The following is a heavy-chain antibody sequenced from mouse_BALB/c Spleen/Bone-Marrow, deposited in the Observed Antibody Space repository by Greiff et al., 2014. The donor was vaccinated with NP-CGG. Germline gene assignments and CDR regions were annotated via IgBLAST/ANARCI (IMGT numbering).Heavy chain of an antibody. V-gene: IGHV1-62-2*01. J-gene: IGHJ1*01. Sequence: QVQLQQPGAGLVKPRASVKLSCKASGYTFTEYIIHWVKQRSGQGLEWIGWFYPGSGSIKYNEKFKDKATLTADKSSSTVYMELSRLTSEDSAVYFCARHESYGNYLYFDVWGAGTTVTVSS. CDR1: GYTFTEYI. CDR2: FYPGSGSI. CDR3: ARHESYGNYLYFDV. D-gene: IGHD2-10*02.